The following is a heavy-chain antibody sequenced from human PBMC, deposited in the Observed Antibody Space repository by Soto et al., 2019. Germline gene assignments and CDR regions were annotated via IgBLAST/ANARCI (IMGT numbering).Heavy chain of an antibody. V-gene: IGHV3-23*04. J-gene: IGHJ4*02. D-gene: IGHD2-15*01. CDR3: ARLNIDCRGETCYSGYHDY. Sequence: QLVESGGDFAQPGGSLRLSCAASGFVFRTNAMSWVRQRPGQGLEWVSAIRGNGDNTYYADSVKGRFSISRDKSKNTMSLQMNSLRAEDTAMYYCARLNIDCRGETCYSGYHDYWGQGTLVTVSS. CDR1: GFVFRTNA. CDR2: IRGNGDNT.